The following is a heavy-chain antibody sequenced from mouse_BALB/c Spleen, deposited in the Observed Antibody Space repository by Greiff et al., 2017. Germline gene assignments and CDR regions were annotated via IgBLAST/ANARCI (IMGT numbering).Heavy chain of an antibody. CDR2: IDPENGDT. J-gene: IGHJ2*01. V-gene: IGHV14-4*02. CDR3: NPHYYGY. D-gene: IGHD1-2*01. Sequence: EVKLQESGAELVRSGASVKLSCTASGFNIKDYYMHWVKQRPEQGLEWIGWIDPENGDTEYAPKFQGKATMTADTSSNTAYLQLSSLTSEDTAVYYCNPHYYGYWGQGTTLTVSS. CDR1: GFNIKDYY.